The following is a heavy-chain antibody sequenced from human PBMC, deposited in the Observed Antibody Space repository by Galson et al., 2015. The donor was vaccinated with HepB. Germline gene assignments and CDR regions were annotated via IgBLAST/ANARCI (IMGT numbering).Heavy chain of an antibody. J-gene: IGHJ1*01. CDR3: ARDRPPGIVAAGSFQY. CDR1: GFTFSNYN. Sequence: SLRLSCAASGFTFSNYNMNWVRQAPGKGLEWVSSISTSSSYIYYADSVKGRFTISRDNAKNSLYLQMNGLRAEDTAVYYCARDRPPGIVAAGSFQYWGQGTLVTVSS. CDR2: ISTSSSYI. D-gene: IGHD6-13*01. V-gene: IGHV3-21*01.